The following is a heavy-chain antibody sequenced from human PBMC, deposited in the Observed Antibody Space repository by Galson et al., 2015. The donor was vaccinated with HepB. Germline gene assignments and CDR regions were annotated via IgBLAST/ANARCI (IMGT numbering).Heavy chain of an antibody. CDR1: GYTFTNYG. V-gene: IGHV7-4-1*02. J-gene: IGHJ5*02. Sequence: SVKVSCKASGYTFTNYGMNWVRQAPGQGLERMGWINTNTGNPTYAQGFTGRFVFSLDTSVSTAYLQISSLKAEDTAVYYCARDGITIFGVDAQNWFDPWGQGTLVTVSS. CDR3: ARDGITIFGVDAQNWFDP. D-gene: IGHD3-3*01. CDR2: INTNTGNP.